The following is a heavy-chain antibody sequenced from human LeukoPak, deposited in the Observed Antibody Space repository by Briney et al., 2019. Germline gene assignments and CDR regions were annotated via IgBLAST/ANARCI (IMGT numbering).Heavy chain of an antibody. CDR2: IYYSGST. D-gene: IGHD6-13*01. V-gene: IGHV4-39*01. CDR1: GGSISSSSYY. CDR3: ARQWKIAAAGTFGY. Sequence: KPSETLSLTCTVSGGSISSSSYYWGWIRQPPGKGLEWIGSIYYSGSTYYNPSLKSRVTISVDTSKNQFSLKLSSVTAADTAVYYCARQWKIAAAGTFGYWGQGTLVTASS. J-gene: IGHJ4*02.